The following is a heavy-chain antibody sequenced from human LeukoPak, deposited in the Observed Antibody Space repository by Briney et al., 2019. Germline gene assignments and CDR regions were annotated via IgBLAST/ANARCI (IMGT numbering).Heavy chain of an antibody. V-gene: IGHV4-59*08. J-gene: IGHJ3*02. CDR2: IYSSGSP. CDR3: ARRYSGYGNAFDI. Sequence: SETLSLTCTVPAGSISSYYWSSIRQPPAKGLEWIGSIYSSGSPNYSPSLKSRVTISVDTSKNQFSLKLYSVTAADTAVYYCARRYSGYGNAFDIWGQGTMVTVSS. CDR1: AGSISSYY. D-gene: IGHD5-12*01.